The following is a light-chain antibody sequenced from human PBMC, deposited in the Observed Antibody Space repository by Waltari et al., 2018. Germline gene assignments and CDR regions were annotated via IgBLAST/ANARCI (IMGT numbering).Light chain of an antibody. V-gene: IGLV1-51*01. CDR2: DTN. Sequence: QSVLTQPPSVSAAPGQKVTISCSGSISNIVNYYVSWYHQLPGADPKLLIYDTNKRPHGIPDRFSQSKAGTSAPLGITGLQIGDESDYYCATWDNSLSEVVFGGGTKLTVL. CDR3: ATWDNSLSEVV. CDR1: ISNIVNYY. J-gene: IGLJ2*01.